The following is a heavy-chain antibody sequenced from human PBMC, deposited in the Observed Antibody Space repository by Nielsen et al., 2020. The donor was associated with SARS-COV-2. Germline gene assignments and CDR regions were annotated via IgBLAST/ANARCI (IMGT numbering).Heavy chain of an antibody. CDR1: GFTFSDYY. V-gene: IGHV3-11*01. CDR2: IISSGSTI. D-gene: IGHD3-3*01. Sequence: GGSLRLSCASCGFTFSDYYMSWTRQAPGKGLEWVSYIISSGSTIYYADSAKGRFTISRDNAKNSLYLQMNSLGAEDTAVYYCASKPLPPTYYDFWGGYWPYYYYGMDVWGQGTTVTVSS. J-gene: IGHJ6*02. CDR3: ASKPLPPTYYDFWGGYWPYYYYGMDV.